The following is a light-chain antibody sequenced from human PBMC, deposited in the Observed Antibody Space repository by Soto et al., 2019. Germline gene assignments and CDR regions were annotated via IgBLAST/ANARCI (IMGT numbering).Light chain of an antibody. Sequence: EIVLTQSPGTLSLSPGERATLSCRASQSVSNNYLAWYQQKPGQAPRLLIYGASNRATGIPDRCSGSGSGTDFTLTISRLEPEDFAVYYCQQYGSSGTFGQGTKVESK. CDR2: GAS. CDR1: QSVSNNY. CDR3: QQYGSSGT. V-gene: IGKV3-20*01. J-gene: IGKJ1*01.